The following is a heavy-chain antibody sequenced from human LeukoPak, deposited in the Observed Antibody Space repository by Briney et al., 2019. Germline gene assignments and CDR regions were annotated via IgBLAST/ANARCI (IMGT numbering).Heavy chain of an antibody. CDR1: GFTFSNYW. J-gene: IGHJ4*02. CDR2: ISYDGSNK. D-gene: IGHD5-18*01. CDR3: AKDGYNYGLRTVDY. V-gene: IGHV3-30*18. Sequence: GGSLRLSCAASGFTFSNYWMLWVRQAPGKGLEWVAVISYDGSNKYYADSVKGRFTISRDNSKNTLYLQMNSLRAEDTAMYYCAKDGYNYGLRTVDYWGQGTLVTVSS.